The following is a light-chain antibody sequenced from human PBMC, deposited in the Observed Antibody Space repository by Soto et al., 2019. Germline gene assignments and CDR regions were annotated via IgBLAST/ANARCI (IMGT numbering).Light chain of an antibody. CDR1: QSVSSN. Sequence: EIVMTQSPATLSVSPGERATLSCRASQSVSSNLAWYQQKPGQAPRLHMYDASTRATGIPARFSGSGSGTEFTLTISSLQSEDFAVYYCQQYNSWPPMYTFGQGTKLEIK. J-gene: IGKJ2*01. CDR2: DAS. CDR3: QQYNSWPPMYT. V-gene: IGKV3-15*01.